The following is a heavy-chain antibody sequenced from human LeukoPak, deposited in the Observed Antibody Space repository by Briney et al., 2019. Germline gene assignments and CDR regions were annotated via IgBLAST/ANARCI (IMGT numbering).Heavy chain of an antibody. CDR3: ARRNGGYGRYYFDY. CDR2: IYYSGST. D-gene: IGHD5-12*01. J-gene: IGHJ4*02. V-gene: IGHV4-39*01. Sequence: PSETLSLTCTVSGGSISSSSYYWGWIRQPPGKGLEWIGSIYYSGSTYYNPSLKSRVTISVDTSKNQFSLKLSSVTAADTAVYYCARRNGGYGRYYFDYWGQGTLVTVSS. CDR1: GGSISSSSYY.